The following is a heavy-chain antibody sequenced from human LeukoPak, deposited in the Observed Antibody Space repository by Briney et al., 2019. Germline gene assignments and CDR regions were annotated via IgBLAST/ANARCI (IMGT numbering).Heavy chain of an antibody. CDR1: GGSISSYY. V-gene: IGHV4-59*12. D-gene: IGHD5-24*01. CDR2: IYYSGST. J-gene: IGHJ4*02. CDR3: ARDKTSYGYNYGRYVDY. Sequence: SETLSLTCTVSGGSISSYYWSWIRQPPGKGLEWIGYIYYSGSTNYNPSLKSRVTISVDTSKNQFSLKLSSVTAADTAVYYCARDKTSYGYNYGRYVDYWGQGTLVTVSS.